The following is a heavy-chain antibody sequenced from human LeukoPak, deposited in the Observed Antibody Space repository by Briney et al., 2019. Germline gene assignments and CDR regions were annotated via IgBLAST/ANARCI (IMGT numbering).Heavy chain of an antibody. Sequence: GGSLRLSCAASGFTFSSYGIHWVRQAPGKGLEWVAVISYDGSNKYYADSVKGRFTISRDNSRNTLYLQMNSLRAEDTAVYYCARSRTTGDFDPWGQGTLVTVSS. V-gene: IGHV3-30*03. J-gene: IGHJ5*02. CDR3: ARSRTTGDFDP. CDR2: ISYDGSNK. CDR1: GFTFSSYG. D-gene: IGHD1-7*01.